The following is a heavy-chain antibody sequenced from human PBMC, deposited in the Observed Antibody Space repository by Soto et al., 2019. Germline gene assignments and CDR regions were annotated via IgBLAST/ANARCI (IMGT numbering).Heavy chain of an antibody. CDR2: MNPNSGNT. CDR1: GYTFTSYD. J-gene: IGHJ4*02. V-gene: IGHV1-8*01. CDR3: ARGRRGFYYGSGSYYKGDFDY. Sequence: QVQLVQSGAEVKKPGASVKVSCKASGYTFTSYDINWVRQATGPGLEWVGWMNPNSGNTGYAQKLQGRVTMTRINSISTAYMELSSLRSEDTAVYYCARGRRGFYYGSGSYYKGDFDYWGQGTLVTGSS. D-gene: IGHD3-10*01.